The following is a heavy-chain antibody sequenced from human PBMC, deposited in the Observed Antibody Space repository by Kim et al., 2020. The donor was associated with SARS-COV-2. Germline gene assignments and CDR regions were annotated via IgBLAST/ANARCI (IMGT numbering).Heavy chain of an antibody. D-gene: IGHD3-3*01. J-gene: IGHJ4*02. Sequence: RVTISVDTSKNQFSLKLSSVTAADTAVYYCAREEGGVLRFLEWSATIFDYWGQGTLVTVSS. CDR3: AREEGGVLRFLEWSATIFDY. V-gene: IGHV4-39*07.